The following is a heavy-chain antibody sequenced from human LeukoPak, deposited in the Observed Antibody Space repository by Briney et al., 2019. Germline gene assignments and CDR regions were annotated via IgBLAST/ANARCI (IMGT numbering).Heavy chain of an antibody. CDR1: GFTFSSYG. Sequence: PGGSLRLSCAASGFTFSSYGMHWVRQAPGKGLEWVAFIRYDGSNKYYADSVKGRFTISRDNSKNTLYLQMNSLRAEDTAVYYCARELYDSSGYYIPNWGQGTLVTVSS. CDR2: IRYDGSNK. CDR3: ARELYDSSGYYIPN. D-gene: IGHD3-22*01. V-gene: IGHV3-30*02. J-gene: IGHJ4*02.